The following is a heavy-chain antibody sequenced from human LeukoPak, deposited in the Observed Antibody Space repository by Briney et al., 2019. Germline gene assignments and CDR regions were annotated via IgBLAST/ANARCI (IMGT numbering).Heavy chain of an antibody. Sequence: GGSLRLSCAASGFTVSSNYMNWVRQAPGKGLEWVSTISSDSHYIYYPDSVKGRFTISRDNAKNSLFLQMNSLRAEETAVYYCARSFGSGTYPHLFDYWGQGTLVTVSS. J-gene: IGHJ4*02. CDR2: ISSDSHYI. CDR3: ARSFGSGTYPHLFDY. V-gene: IGHV3-21*01. CDR1: GFTVSSNY. D-gene: IGHD3-10*01.